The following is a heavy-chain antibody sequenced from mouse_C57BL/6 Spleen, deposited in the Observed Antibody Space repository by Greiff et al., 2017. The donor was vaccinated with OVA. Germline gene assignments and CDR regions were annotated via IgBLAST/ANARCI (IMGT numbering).Heavy chain of an antibody. CDR3: ARNYGSSYDYAMDY. Sequence: VQLMESGPGLVKPSQSLSLTCSVTGYSITSGYYWYWIRQFPGNKLEWMGYISYDGSNNYNPSLKNRISITRDTSKNQFFLKLNSVTTEDTATYYCARNYGSSYDYAMDYWGQGTSVTVSS. D-gene: IGHD1-1*01. CDR2: ISYDGSN. CDR1: GYSITSGYY. J-gene: IGHJ4*01. V-gene: IGHV3-6*01.